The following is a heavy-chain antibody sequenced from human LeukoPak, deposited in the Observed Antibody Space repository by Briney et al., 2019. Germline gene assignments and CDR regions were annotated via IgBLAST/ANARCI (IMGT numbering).Heavy chain of an antibody. CDR2: ISSSGSTI. J-gene: IGHJ4*02. D-gene: IGHD5-18*01. Sequence: PGGSLRLSCAASGFTFSSYEMNWVRQAPGEGLEWVSYISSSGSTIYYADSVKGRFTISRDNAKNSLYLQMNSLRAEDTAVYYCTRGRGYSYGYLDYWGQGTLVTVSS. V-gene: IGHV3-48*03. CDR1: GFTFSSYE. CDR3: TRGRGYSYGYLDY.